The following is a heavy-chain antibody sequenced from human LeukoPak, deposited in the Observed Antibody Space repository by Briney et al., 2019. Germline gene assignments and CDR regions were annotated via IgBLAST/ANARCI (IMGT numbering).Heavy chain of an antibody. Sequence: GGSLRLSCAASGFTFSSYGMHWVRQAPGKGLEWVAVISYDGSNKYYADSVKGRFTISRDNSKNTLYLQMNSLRAEDTALYFCAKAPSLRTTLPLWGRGTLVTVSS. CDR3: AKAPSLRTTLPL. V-gene: IGHV3-30*18. CDR1: GFTFSSYG. CDR2: ISYDGSNK. D-gene: IGHD1-1*01. J-gene: IGHJ4*02.